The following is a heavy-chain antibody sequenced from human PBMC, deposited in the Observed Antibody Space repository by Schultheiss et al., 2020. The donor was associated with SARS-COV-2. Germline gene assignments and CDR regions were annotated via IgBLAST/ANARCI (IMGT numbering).Heavy chain of an antibody. V-gene: IGHV1-2*06. CDR1: GYTFTGYY. J-gene: IGHJ6*02. CDR2: INPNSGGT. CDR3: ARDHSVGGYYYYGMDV. Sequence: ASVKVSCKASGYTFTGYYMHWVRQAPGQGLEWMGRINPNSGGTNYAQKFQGRVTMTRDTSISTAYMELSRLRSDDTAVYYCARDHSVGGYYYYGMDVWGQGTTVTVSS. D-gene: IGHD3-16*01.